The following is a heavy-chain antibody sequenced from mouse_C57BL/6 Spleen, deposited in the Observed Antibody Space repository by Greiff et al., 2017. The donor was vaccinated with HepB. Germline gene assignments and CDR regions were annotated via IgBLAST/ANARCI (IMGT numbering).Heavy chain of an antibody. D-gene: IGHD4-1*01. V-gene: IGHV14-4*01. CDR2: IDPENGDT. CDR3: TAGTAWLAY. Sequence: VQLQQSGAELVRPGASVKLSCTASGFNIKDDYMHWVKQRPEQGLEWIGWIDPENGDTEYAAKFQGKATITADTSSNTAYLQLSSLTSEDTAVYDCTAGTAWLAYWGQGTLVTVSA. CDR1: GFNIKDDY. J-gene: IGHJ3*01.